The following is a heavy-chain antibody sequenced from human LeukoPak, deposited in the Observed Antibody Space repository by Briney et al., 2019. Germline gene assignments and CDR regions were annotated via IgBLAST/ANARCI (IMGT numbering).Heavy chain of an antibody. J-gene: IGHJ6*02. Sequence: SETLSLTCSVSGASISSYYWSWIRQPPGKGLEWIGYMDYSGSTNYNSSLKSRVTTSVDTSKNQFSLKLSSVTAADTAVYYCARRSSGYSYGTGYYYYGMDVWGQGTTVTVSS. CDR3: ARRSSGYSYGTGYYYYGMDV. D-gene: IGHD5-18*01. CDR2: MDYSGST. CDR1: GASISSYY. V-gene: IGHV4-59*12.